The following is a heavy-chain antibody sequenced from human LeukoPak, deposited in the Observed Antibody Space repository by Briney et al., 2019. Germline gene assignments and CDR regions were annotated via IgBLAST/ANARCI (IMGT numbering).Heavy chain of an antibody. CDR3: AKGTSTVVTPNYYYYYSMDV. D-gene: IGHD4-23*01. CDR1: GASISSYY. J-gene: IGHJ6*03. Sequence: PSETLSLSCTVSGASISSYYWNWIRQSPGKGLEWIGYIHVSGGTSYDPSLKGRVTISIDTSKNQFSLKLSSVTAADTAVYYCAKGTSTVVTPNYYYYYSMDVWGKGTTVTVSS. CDR2: IHVSGGT. V-gene: IGHV4-4*09.